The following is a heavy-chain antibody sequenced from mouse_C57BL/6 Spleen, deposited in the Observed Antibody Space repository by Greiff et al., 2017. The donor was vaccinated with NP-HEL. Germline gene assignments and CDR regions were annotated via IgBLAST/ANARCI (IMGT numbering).Heavy chain of an antibody. CDR3: ARTTMVTTVYYYAMDY. V-gene: IGHV1-50*01. Sequence: QVQLQQPGAELVKPGASVKLSCKASGYTFTSYWMQWVKQRPGQGIEWIGEIDPSDSYTNYKQKFKGKATLTVDTSSSTAYMQLSSLTSEDSAVYYCARTTMVTTVYYYAMDYWGQGTSVTVSS. D-gene: IGHD2-2*01. CDR2: IDPSDSYT. CDR1: GYTFTSYW. J-gene: IGHJ4*01.